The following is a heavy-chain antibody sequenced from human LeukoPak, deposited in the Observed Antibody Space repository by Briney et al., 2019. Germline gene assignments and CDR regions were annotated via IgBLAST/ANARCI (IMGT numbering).Heavy chain of an antibody. Sequence: GGSLRLSCAASGFTFSGSAMHWLRQASGKGLEWVGRIKSKANTYATACAASVKGRFTISRDDSKNTAYLQMNSLKTEDTAVYYCTRQFIAARPVYYYYYMDVWGKGTTVTVSS. CDR3: TRQFIAARPVYYYYYMDV. V-gene: IGHV3-73*01. J-gene: IGHJ6*03. CDR1: GFTFSGSA. CDR2: IKSKANTYAT. D-gene: IGHD6-6*01.